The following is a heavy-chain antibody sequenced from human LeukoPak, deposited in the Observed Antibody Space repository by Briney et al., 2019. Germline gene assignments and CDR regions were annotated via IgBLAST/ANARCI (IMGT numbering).Heavy chain of an antibody. J-gene: IGHJ4*02. CDR2: ISYDGSSK. V-gene: IGHV3-30*04. Sequence: GGSLRLSCAASGFTFSTYAMHWVRQAPGKGLEWVAVISYDGSSKYYADSVKGRFTISRDNSKNTLYLQMNSLRAEDTAVYYCAKAWFGDLKGYFDYWGQGTLVTVSS. CDR1: GFTFSTYA. D-gene: IGHD3-10*01. CDR3: AKAWFGDLKGYFDY.